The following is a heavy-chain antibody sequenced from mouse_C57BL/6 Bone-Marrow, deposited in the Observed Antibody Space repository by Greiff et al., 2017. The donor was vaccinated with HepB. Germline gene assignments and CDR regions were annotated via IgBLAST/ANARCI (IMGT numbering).Heavy chain of an antibody. CDR3: ARDGLDYYGSGMDY. D-gene: IGHD1-1*01. CDR1: GFTFSDYG. Sequence: EVLLVESGGGLVKPGGSLKLSCAASGFTFSDYGMHWVRQAPEKGLEWVAYISSGSSTIYYADTVKGRFTISRDNAKNTLFLQMTSLRSEDTAMYYCARDGLDYYGSGMDYWGQGTSVTVSS. CDR2: ISSGSSTI. V-gene: IGHV5-17*01. J-gene: IGHJ4*01.